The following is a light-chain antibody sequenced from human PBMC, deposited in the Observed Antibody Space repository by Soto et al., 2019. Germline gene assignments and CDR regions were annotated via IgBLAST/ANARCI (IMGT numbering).Light chain of an antibody. V-gene: IGKV1D-13*01. J-gene: IGKJ4*01. CDR2: DAS. CDR3: QQLNYYTPT. CDR1: QGIISA. Sequence: IQMTQSPSSLSASVGDRVTITCRASQGIISALTWCQQQQGRAPEILIYDASSLHSGVPSRFSSSGSARDFTLTIISLQHADFAANYCQQLNYYTPTFGRGTKVDIK.